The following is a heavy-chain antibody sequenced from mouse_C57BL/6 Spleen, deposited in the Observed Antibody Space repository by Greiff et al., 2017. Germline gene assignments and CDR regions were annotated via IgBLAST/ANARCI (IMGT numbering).Heavy chain of an antibody. CDR2: INYDGSST. J-gene: IGHJ4*01. V-gene: IGHV5-16*01. Sequence: EVQLVESEGGLVQPGSSMKLSCTASGFTFSDYYMAWVRQVPEKGLEWVANINYDGSSTYYLDSLKSRFIISRDNAKNILYLQMSSLKSEDTATYYGARDQGDYYGSRGAMDYWGQGTSVTVSS. CDR3: ARDQGDYYGSRGAMDY. D-gene: IGHD1-1*01. CDR1: GFTFSDYY.